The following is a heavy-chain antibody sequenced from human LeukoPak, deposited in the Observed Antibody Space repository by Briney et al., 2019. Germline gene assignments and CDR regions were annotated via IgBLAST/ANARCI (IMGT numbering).Heavy chain of an antibody. CDR1: GYTFTGYY. CDR2: INPNSGGT. V-gene: IGHV1-2*02. D-gene: IGHD6-6*01. Sequence: ASVKVSCKASGYTFTGYYMHWVRQAPGQGLEWMGWINPNSGGTNYAQKLQGRVTMTTDTSTSTAYMELRSLRSDDTAVYYCARDLYSSSSEREYYFDYWGQGTLVTVSS. CDR3: ARDLYSSSSEREYYFDY. J-gene: IGHJ4*02.